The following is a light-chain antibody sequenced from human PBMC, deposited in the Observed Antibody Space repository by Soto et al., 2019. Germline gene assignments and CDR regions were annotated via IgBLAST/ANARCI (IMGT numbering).Light chain of an antibody. CDR3: AAWDDSLNGHVV. V-gene: IGLV1-44*01. CDR2: SNN. Sequence: QSVLSQPPSASGTPGQRVTISCSGSRSNIGSNTVNWYQQLPGTAPKLLIYSNNQRPSGVPDRFSGSKSGTSASLAVRGLQSEDDADYYCAAWDDSLNGHVVFGGGTKVTVL. J-gene: IGLJ2*01. CDR1: RSNIGSNT.